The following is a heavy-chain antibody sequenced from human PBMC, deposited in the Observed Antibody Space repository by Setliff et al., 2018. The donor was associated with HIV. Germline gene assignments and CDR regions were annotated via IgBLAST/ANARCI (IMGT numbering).Heavy chain of an antibody. CDR1: GFTFSSYG. J-gene: IGHJ4*02. Sequence: GGSLRLSCAASGFTFSSYGMHWVRQAPGKGLEWVAIIWYDGSNKYYADSVKGRFTISRDNSKNTLNLQMNSLRAEDTAVYYCAKDRYFDYVWGSYYFDNWGQGTLVTV. CDR2: IWYDGSNK. V-gene: IGHV3-30*02. CDR3: AKDRYFDYVWGSYYFDN. D-gene: IGHD3-16*01.